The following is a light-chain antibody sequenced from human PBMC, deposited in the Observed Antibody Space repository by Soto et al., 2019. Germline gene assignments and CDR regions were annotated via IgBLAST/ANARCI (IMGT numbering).Light chain of an antibody. V-gene: IGKV1-27*01. CDR2: AAS. Sequence: DIQMTQSPSSLSASVGDRVTITCRASQGIGNFLAWYQQKPGKVPKLLIYAASTLQSGVPSRFSGSGSGTDFTRTISSLQPEDVATYYCQKYNGAPLTFGGGTKVEIK. CDR1: QGIGNF. CDR3: QKYNGAPLT. J-gene: IGKJ4*01.